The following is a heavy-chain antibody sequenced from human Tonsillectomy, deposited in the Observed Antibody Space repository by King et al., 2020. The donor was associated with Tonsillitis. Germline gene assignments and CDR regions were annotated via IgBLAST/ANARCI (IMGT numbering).Heavy chain of an antibody. CDR1: GGSISSSNW. Sequence: VQLQESGPGLVKPSGTLSLTCAVSGGSISSSNWWSWVRQPPGKGLEWIGEIYHSGSTNYNPSLKSRVTISVDKSKNQFSLKLSSVTAADTAVYYCARRGDCSGGSCYSGQKRRYYFDYWGQGTLVTVSS. J-gene: IGHJ4*02. CDR3: ARRGDCSGGSCYSGQKRRYYFDY. CDR2: IYHSGST. D-gene: IGHD2-15*01. V-gene: IGHV4-4*02.